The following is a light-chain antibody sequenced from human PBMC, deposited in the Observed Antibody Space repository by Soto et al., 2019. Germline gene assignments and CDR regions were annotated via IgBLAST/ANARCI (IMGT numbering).Light chain of an antibody. CDR1: QTVERW. Sequence: DIQMTHSPSTLPASVGDIVTISCRASQTVERWLAWYQQKPGKAPKLLISDVSSLETGVPSRFSGSGSGTDFTFTISSLQPEDIATYYCQHYDNLPPAFGQGTKVDIK. CDR3: QHYDNLPPA. V-gene: IGKV1-33*01. J-gene: IGKJ1*01. CDR2: DVS.